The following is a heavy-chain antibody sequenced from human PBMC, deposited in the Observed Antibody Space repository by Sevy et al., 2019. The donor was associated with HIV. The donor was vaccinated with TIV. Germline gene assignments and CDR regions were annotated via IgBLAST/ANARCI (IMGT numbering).Heavy chain of an antibody. D-gene: IGHD3-3*01. J-gene: IGHJ6*02. V-gene: IGHV3-30*18. Sequence: GGSLRLSCAASGFTFSGYGMHWVRQAPGKGLEWVAVISYDGSNKYYADSVKGRFTISRDNSKNTLYLQMNSLRAEDTAVYYCAKDLFTIFGVVSYYYYGMDVWGQGTTVTVSS. CDR2: ISYDGSNK. CDR1: GFTFSGYG. CDR3: AKDLFTIFGVVSYYYYGMDV.